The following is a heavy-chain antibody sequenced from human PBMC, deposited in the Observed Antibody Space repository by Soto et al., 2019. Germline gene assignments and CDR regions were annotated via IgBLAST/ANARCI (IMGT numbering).Heavy chain of an antibody. CDR1: GDSITSSEYY. D-gene: IGHD3-16*01. V-gene: IGHV4-30-4*01. J-gene: IGHJ5*02. Sequence: QVQLQESGPGLVKPSETLSLSCTVSGDSITSSEYYWSWIRQSPGKGLEWIGYISYSGGTYYNPSPRGRICMSVDKSKNQFSLMLNSGTAAETAVYYCARGGGLLWLPAFDTWGQGTPVTVSS. CDR3: ARGGGLLWLPAFDT. CDR2: ISYSGGT.